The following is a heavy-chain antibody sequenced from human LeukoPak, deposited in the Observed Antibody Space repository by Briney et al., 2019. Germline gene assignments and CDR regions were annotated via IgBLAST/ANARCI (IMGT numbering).Heavy chain of an antibody. D-gene: IGHD5-24*01. CDR3: AKGHWGYNYGYLVDS. Sequence: PGGSLRLSCAASGFTFSSYAMHWVRQAPGKGLEWVAVISYDGSNKYYADSVKGRFTISRDNSKNTLYLQMNSLRAEDTAIYYCAKGHWGYNYGYLVDSWGQGALVTVSS. CDR1: GFTFSSYA. J-gene: IGHJ4*02. CDR2: ISYDGSNK. V-gene: IGHV3-30*04.